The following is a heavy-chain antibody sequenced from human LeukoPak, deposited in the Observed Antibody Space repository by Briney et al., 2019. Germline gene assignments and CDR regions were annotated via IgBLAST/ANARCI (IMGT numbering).Heavy chain of an antibody. Sequence: SETLSLTCAVYGGSFSGYYWSWIRQPPGKGLEWIGEINHSGSTYYNPSLKSRVTISVDTSKNQFSLKLSSVTAADTAVYYCFAVIVVVTGYWFDPWGQGTLVTVSS. CDR1: GGSFSGYY. V-gene: IGHV4-34*03. CDR3: FAVIVVVTGYWFDP. D-gene: IGHD2-21*02. J-gene: IGHJ5*02. CDR2: INHSGST.